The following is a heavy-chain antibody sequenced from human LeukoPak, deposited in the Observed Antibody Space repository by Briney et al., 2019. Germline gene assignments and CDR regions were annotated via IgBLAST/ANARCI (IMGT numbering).Heavy chain of an antibody. D-gene: IGHD5-24*01. J-gene: IGHJ4*02. CDR1: GFTFSSYA. V-gene: IGHV3-30-3*01. Sequence: GGSLRLSCAASGFTFSSYAMHWVRQAPGKGLEWVAVISYDGSNKYYADSVKGRFSISRDNPKNTLYLHMHSLRADDTAAYYCAREEEMATNTDYWGQGTLVTVSS. CDR2: ISYDGSNK. CDR3: AREEEMATNTDY.